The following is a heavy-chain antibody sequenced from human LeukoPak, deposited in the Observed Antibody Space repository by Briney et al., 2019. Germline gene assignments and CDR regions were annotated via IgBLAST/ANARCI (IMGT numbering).Heavy chain of an antibody. CDR3: ARPYSNSHPGWMDV. Sequence: GESLKISCKGPGYSFTSFWIAWVRQTPGKGLEWMGIIYPADSDIRYSPSFQGQVTISADKSITTAYLQWSTLKASDTAIYYCARPYSNSHPGWMDVWGRGTTVTVSS. CDR2: IYPADSDI. D-gene: IGHD6-6*01. V-gene: IGHV5-51*01. CDR1: GYSFTSFW. J-gene: IGHJ6*03.